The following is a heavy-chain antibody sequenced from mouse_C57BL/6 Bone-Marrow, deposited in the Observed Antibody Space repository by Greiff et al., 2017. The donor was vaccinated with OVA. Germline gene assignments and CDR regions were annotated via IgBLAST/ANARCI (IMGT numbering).Heavy chain of an antibody. J-gene: IGHJ1*03. CDR3: ARERTTVVAPGYWYFDV. CDR1: GYTFTSYW. D-gene: IGHD1-1*01. Sequence: QVQLQQPGTELVKPGASVKLSCKASGYTFTSYWMHWVKQRPGQGLEWIGNINPSNGGTNYNEKFKSKATLTVDKSSSTAYMQLSSLTPEDSAVYYGARERTTVVAPGYWYFDVWGTGTTVTVSS. CDR2: INPSNGGT. V-gene: IGHV1-53*01.